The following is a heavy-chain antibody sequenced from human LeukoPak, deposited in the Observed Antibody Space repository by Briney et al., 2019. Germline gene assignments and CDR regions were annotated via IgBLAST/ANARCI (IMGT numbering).Heavy chain of an antibody. CDR1: GFTFSSYW. V-gene: IGHV3-7*01. Sequence: QPGGSLRLSCAASGFTFSSYWMSWVRQAPGKGLEWVANIKPDGSEKYYADSVKGRFTISRDNAKNSLYLQMNSLRAEDTAVYYCARADATDYDFWSGYYPDAFDIWGQGTMVTVSS. J-gene: IGHJ3*02. CDR3: ARADATDYDFWSGYYPDAFDI. D-gene: IGHD3-3*01. CDR2: IKPDGSEK.